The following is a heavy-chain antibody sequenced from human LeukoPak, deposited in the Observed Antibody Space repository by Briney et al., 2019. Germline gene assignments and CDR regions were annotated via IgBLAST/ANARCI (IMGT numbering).Heavy chain of an antibody. J-gene: IGHJ4*02. D-gene: IGHD5-12*01. CDR2: IYYSGST. Sequence: SETLSLTCTVSGGSISSSSYYWGWIRQPPGKGLEWIGSIYYSGSTYYNPSLKGRVTISVDTSKNQFSLKLSSVTAADTAVYYCARPASGGYDFYFDYWGQGTLVTVSS. CDR1: GGSISSSSYY. CDR3: ARPASGGYDFYFDY. V-gene: IGHV4-39*01.